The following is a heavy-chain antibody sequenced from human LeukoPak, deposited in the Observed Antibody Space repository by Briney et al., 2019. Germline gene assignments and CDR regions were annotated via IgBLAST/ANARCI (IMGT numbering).Heavy chain of an antibody. Sequence: KPSETLSLTCSVSGGSLSSYYWSWIRQPPGKGLEWIGYIYYSGSTNYNPSRKSRVTISVDTSEHQLSLKISSVTAADTALYYCARAHTSSWYMDYWGQGTLVTVSS. J-gene: IGHJ4*02. V-gene: IGHV4-59*01. CDR1: GGSLSSYY. CDR2: IYYSGST. CDR3: ARAHTSSWYMDY. D-gene: IGHD6-13*01.